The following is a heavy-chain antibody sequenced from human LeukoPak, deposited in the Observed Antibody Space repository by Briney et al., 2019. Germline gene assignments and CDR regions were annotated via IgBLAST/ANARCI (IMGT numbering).Heavy chain of an antibody. V-gene: IGHV3-21*01. J-gene: IGHJ4*02. Sequence: GGSLRLSCAASGFTFSSYSMNWVRQAPGKGLEWVSSISSSSSHIYYADSVKGRFTISRDNAKNSLYLQMNSLRAEDTAVYYCARGTAAMDPHWGQGALVTVSS. CDR2: ISSSSSHI. CDR3: ARGTAAMDPH. CDR1: GFTFSSYS. D-gene: IGHD5-18*01.